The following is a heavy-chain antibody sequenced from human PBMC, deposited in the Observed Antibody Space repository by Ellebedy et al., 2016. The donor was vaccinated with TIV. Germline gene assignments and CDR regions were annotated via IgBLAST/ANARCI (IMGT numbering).Heavy chain of an antibody. V-gene: IGHV4-34*01. J-gene: IGHJ4*02. D-gene: IGHD3-9*01. CDR3: ARGGNFDWLSPVDY. CDR2: INHSGST. Sequence: SETLSLTCAVYGGSFSGYYWSWIRQPPGKGLEWIGEINHSGSTNYNPSLKSRVTISVDTSKNQFSLKLSSVTAADTAVYYCARGGNFDWLSPVDYWGQGTLVTVSS. CDR1: GGSFSGYY.